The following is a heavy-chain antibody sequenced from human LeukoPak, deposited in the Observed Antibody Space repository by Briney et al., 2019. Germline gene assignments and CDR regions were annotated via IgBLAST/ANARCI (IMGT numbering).Heavy chain of an antibody. D-gene: IGHD3-3*01. CDR1: GFTFSSYG. V-gene: IGHV3-33*06. J-gene: IGHJ3*02. CDR2: IWYDGSNK. Sequence: GRSLRLSCAASGFTFSSYGMHWVRQAPGKGLEWVAVIWYDGSNKYYADSVKGRFTISRDNSKNTLYLQMNSLRAEDTAVYYCAKTLEWLSLNDAFDIWGQGTMVTVSS. CDR3: AKTLEWLSLNDAFDI.